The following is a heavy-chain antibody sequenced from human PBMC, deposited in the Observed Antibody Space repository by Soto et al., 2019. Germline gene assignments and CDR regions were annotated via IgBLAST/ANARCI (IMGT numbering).Heavy chain of an antibody. CDR3: AKVAARPRLGSSDY. Sequence: GGSLRLSCAASGFSLSSYAMSCVRQAPGKGMEGVSAISGSGGSTYYADSVKGRFTISRDNSKNTLYLQMNSLRAEDTAVYYCAKVAARPRLGSSDYWGQATLLTVST. J-gene: IGHJ4*02. D-gene: IGHD6-6*01. V-gene: IGHV3-23*01. CDR2: ISGSGGST. CDR1: GFSLSSYA.